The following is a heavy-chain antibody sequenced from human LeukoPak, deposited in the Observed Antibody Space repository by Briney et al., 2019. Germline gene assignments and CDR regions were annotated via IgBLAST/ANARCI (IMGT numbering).Heavy chain of an antibody. CDR3: AKDMVRSSSPPYVDY. D-gene: IGHD6-6*01. Sequence: GGSLSLSCAASGFTLTSYAMTWVRRSAGNGVGGGSAIGDFGVSTYYADSVTGRFATPRQSSNNTLYLQMNSLRAEDTAVYYCAKDMVRSSSPPYVDYWGQGTLVTVSS. CDR2: IGDFGVST. V-gene: IGHV3-23*01. CDR1: GFTLTSYA. J-gene: IGHJ4*02.